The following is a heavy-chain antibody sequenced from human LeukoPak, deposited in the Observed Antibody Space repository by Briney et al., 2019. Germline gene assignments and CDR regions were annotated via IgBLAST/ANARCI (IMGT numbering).Heavy chain of an antibody. CDR2: IYSGGST. D-gene: IGHD3-3*01. CDR3: ARGLEHYMDV. V-gene: IGHV3-53*01. J-gene: IGHJ6*03. Sequence: GGSLRLSCAASGFNVSSNYMSWVRQAPGKGLEWVSVIYSGGSTYYADSVKGRFTISRDNSKNTLYLRMNSLRAEDTAVYYCARGLEHYMDVWGKGTTVTISS. CDR1: GFNVSSNY.